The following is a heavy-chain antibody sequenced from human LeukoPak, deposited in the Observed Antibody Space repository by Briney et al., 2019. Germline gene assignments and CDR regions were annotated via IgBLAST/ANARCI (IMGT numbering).Heavy chain of an antibody. V-gene: IGHV3-74*01. CDR1: GFTLSNYW. CDR3: ARDNPPDY. J-gene: IGHJ4*02. Sequence: GGSLRLSCAASGFTLSNYWMHWVRQAPGKGLVWVSRINADGSSASYADSVKGRFTISRDNAKNSLYLRLNSLRAEDTALYYCARDNPPDYWGQGTLVTVSS. CDR2: INADGSSA.